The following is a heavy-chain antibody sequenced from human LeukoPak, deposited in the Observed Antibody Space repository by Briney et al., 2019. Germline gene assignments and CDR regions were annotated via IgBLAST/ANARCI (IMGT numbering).Heavy chain of an antibody. D-gene: IGHD4-23*01. CDR1: GYTLTGYY. J-gene: IGHJ4*02. Sequence: ASVKVSCKASGYTLTGYYMHWVRQAPGQGLEWMGRINPNSGGTNYAQKFQGRVTMTRDTSISIAYMELRSLRSDDTAVYYCARDGGSDLFDYWGQGTLVTVSS. CDR2: INPNSGGT. V-gene: IGHV1-2*06. CDR3: ARDGGSDLFDY.